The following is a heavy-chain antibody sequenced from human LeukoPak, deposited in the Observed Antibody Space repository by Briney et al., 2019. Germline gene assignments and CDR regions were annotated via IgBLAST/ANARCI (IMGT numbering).Heavy chain of an antibody. CDR1: GDSITPYH. Sequence: PSETLSLTCTVSGDSITPYHWSWIRQPAGKGLEWIGRIYISGSGNTNYNPSLKSRVTMSLDTSKNQFSLRLKSVTAADTAVYYCARGFCSSVTCPYFYYFYMDVWGKGTTVTVSS. D-gene: IGHD2-2*01. CDR3: ARGFCSSVTCPYFYYFYMDV. V-gene: IGHV4-4*07. CDR2: IYISGSGNT. J-gene: IGHJ6*03.